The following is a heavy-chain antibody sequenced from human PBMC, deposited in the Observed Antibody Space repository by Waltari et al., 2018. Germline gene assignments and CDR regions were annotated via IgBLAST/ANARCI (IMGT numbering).Heavy chain of an antibody. J-gene: IGHJ3*02. CDR2: ISSSSYI. CDR1: GFTFSSYS. Sequence: EVQLVESGGGLVKPGGSLRLSCAASGFTFSSYSMNWVRQAPGKGLEWVSSISSSSYIYYADSVKGRFTISRDNAKNSLYLQMNSLRAEDTAVYYCASFGLVMATIRGDAFDIWGQGTMVTVSS. D-gene: IGHD2-21*01. V-gene: IGHV3-21*01. CDR3: ASFGLVMATIRGDAFDI.